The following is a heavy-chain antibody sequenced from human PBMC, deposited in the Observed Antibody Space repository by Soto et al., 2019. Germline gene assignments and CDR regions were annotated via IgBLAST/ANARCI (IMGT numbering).Heavy chain of an antibody. V-gene: IGHV4-39*01. Sequence: SETLSLTCTVSGDSIISSDFYWGWVRQPPGKGLEWIGSIFYLGSSYYNPSLKSRVTMSVDTSKNQFSLRLRSVTAADTALYFCARGIVVGDGAFDIWGQGTMVTVSS. D-gene: IGHD3-22*01. CDR3: ARGIVVGDGAFDI. J-gene: IGHJ3*02. CDR2: IFYLGSS. CDR1: GDSIISSDFY.